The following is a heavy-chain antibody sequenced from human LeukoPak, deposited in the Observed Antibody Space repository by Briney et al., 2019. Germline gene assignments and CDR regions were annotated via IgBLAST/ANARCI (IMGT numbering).Heavy chain of an antibody. CDR1: GYTFTGYY. Sequence: GASVKVSCKASGYTFTGYYMHWVRQAPGQGLEWMGWINPKSGGTNYAQKFQGRVTMTRDTSISTAYMELSRLRSDDTAVYYCARDGDRITMVRGNPFLLYNWFDPWGQGTLVTVSS. CDR2: INPKSGGT. CDR3: ARDGDRITMVRGNPFLLYNWFDP. D-gene: IGHD3-10*01. V-gene: IGHV1-2*02. J-gene: IGHJ5*02.